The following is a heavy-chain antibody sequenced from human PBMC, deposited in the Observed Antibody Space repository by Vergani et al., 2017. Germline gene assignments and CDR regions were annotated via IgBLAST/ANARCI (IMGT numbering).Heavy chain of an antibody. J-gene: IGHJ3*02. Sequence: QVQLQESGPGLVKPSQTLSLTCTVSGGSISSSSYYWGWIRQPPGKGLEWIGSIYYSGSTYYNPSLKSRFTISVDTSKNQFSLKLSSVTAADTAVYYCARLWVVVPPFDAFDIWGQGTMVTVSS. CDR1: GGSISSSSYY. V-gene: IGHV4-39*01. CDR2: IYYSGST. D-gene: IGHD2-2*01. CDR3: ARLWVVVPPFDAFDI.